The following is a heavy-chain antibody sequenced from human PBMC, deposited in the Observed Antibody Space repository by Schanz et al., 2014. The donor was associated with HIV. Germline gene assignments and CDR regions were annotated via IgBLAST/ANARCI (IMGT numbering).Heavy chain of an antibody. D-gene: IGHD3-3*02. CDR1: GGTFSNYA. CDR3: AKSPIFGDVIFYGMDV. V-gene: IGHV1-69*01. CDR2: IIPIFGTS. Sequence: QVQLVQSGAALRKPGTSVKVSCKASGGTFSNYAINWVRQAPGQGLEWMGGIIPIFGTSNYAQKFQGRVTITADESTSTAYMELSSLRSDDTAVYYCAKSPIFGDVIFYGMDVWGQGTTVTVSS. J-gene: IGHJ6*02.